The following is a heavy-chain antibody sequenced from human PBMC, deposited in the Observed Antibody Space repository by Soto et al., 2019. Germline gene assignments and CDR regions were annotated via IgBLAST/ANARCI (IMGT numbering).Heavy chain of an antibody. CDR1: GYTFTSYA. CDR2: ISADNGNT. J-gene: IGHJ5*02. V-gene: IGHV1-3*01. Sequence: ASVKVSCKASGYTFTSYAMHWVRQAPGQRLEWMGWISADNGNTKYSQKLQGRVTMTRDTSTSTAYMELRSLRSDDTAVYYCARLYCVTAMCDSWFDPWGQGTLVTVSS. D-gene: IGHD2-21*01. CDR3: ARLYCVTAMCDSWFDP.